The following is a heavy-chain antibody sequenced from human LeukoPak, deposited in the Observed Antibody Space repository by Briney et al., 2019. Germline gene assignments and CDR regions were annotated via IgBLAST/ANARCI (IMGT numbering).Heavy chain of an antibody. Sequence: SETLSLTCTVSGDSISNYYWSWVRQPAGKGLEWIGRIYASGSSNYNPSLKSRITMSVDTSKNQFSLKLSSVTAADTAVYYCARGGTVTTYYYYYYMDVWGKGTTVTVSS. D-gene: IGHD4-11*01. CDR1: GDSISNYY. J-gene: IGHJ6*03. CDR2: IYASGSS. CDR3: ARGGTVTTYYYYYYMDV. V-gene: IGHV4-4*07.